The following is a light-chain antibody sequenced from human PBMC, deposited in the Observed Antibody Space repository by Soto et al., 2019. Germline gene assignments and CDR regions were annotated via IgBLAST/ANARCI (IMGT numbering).Light chain of an antibody. J-gene: IGLJ1*01. CDR3: SSYSGTNYPYV. V-gene: IGLV2-8*01. CDR1: SSDVGGYNY. Sequence: QSALTQPPSASGSFGQSVTISCTGTSSDVGGYNYVSWYQQHPGKAPKLMIYEVSERPSGVPDRFSGSKSGNTASLTVSGLQAADEADYYCSSYSGTNYPYVFGTGTKVTVL. CDR2: EVS.